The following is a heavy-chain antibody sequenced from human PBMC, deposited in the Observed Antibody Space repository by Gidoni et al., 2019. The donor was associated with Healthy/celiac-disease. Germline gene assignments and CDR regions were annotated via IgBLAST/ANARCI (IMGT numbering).Heavy chain of an antibody. CDR3: AKVFRVIAAAVAVSAPGSSYFDY. CDR1: GFTFSRYA. Sequence: EVQLLESGGGLVQPGGSLRLSCAASGFTFSRYAMSWVRQAPGKGLEWVSAISGSGGSTYYADSVKGRFTISRDNSKNTLYLQMNSLRAEDTAVYYCAKVFRVIAAAVAVSAPGSSYFDYWGQGTLVTVSS. D-gene: IGHD6-13*01. J-gene: IGHJ4*02. CDR2: ISGSGGST. V-gene: IGHV3-23*01.